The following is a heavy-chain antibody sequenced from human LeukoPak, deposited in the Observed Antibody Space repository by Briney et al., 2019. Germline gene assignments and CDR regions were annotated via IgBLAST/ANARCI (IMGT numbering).Heavy chain of an antibody. V-gene: IGHV3-30*02. CDR2: IRYDGSNK. D-gene: IGHD3-10*01. CDR1: GFTFSSYG. J-gene: IGHJ4*02. Sequence: GGSLRLSCAASGFTFSSYGMHWVRQAPGKGLEWVAFIRYDGSNKYYADSVKGRFTISRDNSKNTLYLQMNSLRAKDTAVYYCAKDWESEGSGSYIPNWGQGTLVTVSS. CDR3: AKDWESEGSGSYIPN.